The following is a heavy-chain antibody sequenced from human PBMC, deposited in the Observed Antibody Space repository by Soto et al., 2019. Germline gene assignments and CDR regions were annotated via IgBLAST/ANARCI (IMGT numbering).Heavy chain of an antibody. Sequence: ASVKVYCKASGYTFTSYGISWVRQAPGQGLEWMGWISAYNGNTNYAQKLQGRVTMTTDTSTSTAYMELRSLRSDDTAVYYCARVYSGYDVDYYFDYWGQGTLVSVSS. CDR3: ARVYSGYDVDYYFDY. J-gene: IGHJ4*02. CDR1: GYTFTSYG. CDR2: ISAYNGNT. V-gene: IGHV1-18*01. D-gene: IGHD5-12*01.